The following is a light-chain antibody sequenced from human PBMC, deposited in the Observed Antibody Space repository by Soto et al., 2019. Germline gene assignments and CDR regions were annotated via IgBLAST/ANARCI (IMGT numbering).Light chain of an antibody. Sequence: QSVLTQPRSVSGSPGQSVTISCTGTSSDVGGYNYVSWYQQHPGKAPKLMIYDVSKRPSGVPDRLSGSKSGNTASLTISGLQAEDEADYYCCSYAGSYTYVFG. CDR2: DVS. J-gene: IGLJ1*01. V-gene: IGLV2-11*01. CDR3: CSYAGSYTYV. CDR1: SSDVGGYNY.